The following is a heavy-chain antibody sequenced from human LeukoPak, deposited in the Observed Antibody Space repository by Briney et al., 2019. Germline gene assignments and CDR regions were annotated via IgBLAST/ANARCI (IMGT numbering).Heavy chain of an antibody. V-gene: IGHV4-38-2*02. CDR3: ARGRQQLATFYYYYYMDV. D-gene: IGHD6-13*01. J-gene: IGHJ6*03. Sequence: SETLSLTCTVSGYSISNGYYWGWIRQPPGKGLEWIGSIYHSGSIYYNPSLKSRVTISVDTSKNQFSLKLSSVTAADTAVYYCARGRQQLATFYYYYYMDVWGKGTTVTVSS. CDR1: GYSISNGYY. CDR2: IYHSGSI.